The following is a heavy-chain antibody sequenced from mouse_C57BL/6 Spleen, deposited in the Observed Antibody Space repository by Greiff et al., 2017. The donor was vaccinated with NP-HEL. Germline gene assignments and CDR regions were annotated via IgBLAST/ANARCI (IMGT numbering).Heavy chain of an antibody. CDR3: ARSLYGNYLYYAMDY. Sequence: EVQLQQSGPELVKPGASVKISCKASGYTFTDYYMNWVKQSHGKSLEWIGDINPNNGGTSYNQKFKGKATLTVDKSSSTAYMELRSLTSEDSAVYYCARSLYGNYLYYAMDYWGQGTSVTVSS. CDR1: GYTFTDYY. J-gene: IGHJ4*01. V-gene: IGHV1-26*01. CDR2: INPNNGGT. D-gene: IGHD2-1*01.